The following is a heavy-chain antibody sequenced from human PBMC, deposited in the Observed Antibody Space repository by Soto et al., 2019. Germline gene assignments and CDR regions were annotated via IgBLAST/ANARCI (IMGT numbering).Heavy chain of an antibody. J-gene: IGHJ4*02. V-gene: IGHV4-34*01. CDR3: ARGRPRYGGLVDY. CDR2: INHSGST. D-gene: IGHD3-10*01. Sequence: SETLSLTCAVYGGSFSGYYWSWIRQPPGKGLEWIGEINHSGSTNYNPSLKSRVTISVDTSKNQFSLKLSSVTAADTAVYYCARGRPRYGGLVDYWGQGTLVTVSS. CDR1: GGSFSGYY.